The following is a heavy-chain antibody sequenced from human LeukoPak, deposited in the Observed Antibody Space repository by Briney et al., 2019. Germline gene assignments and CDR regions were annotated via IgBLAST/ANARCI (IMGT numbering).Heavy chain of an antibody. D-gene: IGHD3-22*01. Sequence: TGGSLRLSCAASGFTFSSYWMSWVRQAPGKGLEWVSAISGSGGSTYYADSVKGRFTISRDNSKNTLYLQMNSLRAEDTAVYYCAKNYYDSSGYDAFDIWGQGTMVTVSS. CDR3: AKNYYDSSGYDAFDI. CDR2: ISGSGGST. V-gene: IGHV3-23*01. CDR1: GFTFSSYW. J-gene: IGHJ3*02.